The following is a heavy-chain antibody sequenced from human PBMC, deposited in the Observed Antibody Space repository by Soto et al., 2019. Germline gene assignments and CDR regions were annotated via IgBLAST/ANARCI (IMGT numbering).Heavy chain of an antibody. CDR3: ATSIAARLALDY. J-gene: IGHJ4*02. Sequence: QVQLVESGGGVVQPGRSLRLSCAASGFTFSSYAMHWVRQAPGTGLEWVAVISYDGSNKYYADSVKGRFTISRDNSKNTLYLQMNSLRAEDTAVYYCATSIAARLALDYWGQGTLVTVSS. D-gene: IGHD6-6*01. CDR2: ISYDGSNK. V-gene: IGHV3-30-3*01. CDR1: GFTFSSYA.